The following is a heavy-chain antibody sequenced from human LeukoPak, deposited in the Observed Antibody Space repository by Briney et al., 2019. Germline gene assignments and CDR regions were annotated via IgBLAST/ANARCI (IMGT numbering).Heavy chain of an antibody. J-gene: IGHJ1*01. CDR2: IIPILGIA. Sequence: ASVKVSCKASGGTFSSYAISWVRQAPGQGLGWMGRIIPILGIANYAQKFQGRVTITADKSTSTAYMELSSLRSEDTAVYYCARCGYCSGGSCYRYFQHWGQGTLVTVSS. D-gene: IGHD2-15*01. CDR1: GGTFSSYA. V-gene: IGHV1-69*04. CDR3: ARCGYCSGGSCYRYFQH.